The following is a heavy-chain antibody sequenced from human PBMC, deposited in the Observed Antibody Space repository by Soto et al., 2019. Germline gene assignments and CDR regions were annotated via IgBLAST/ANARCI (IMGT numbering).Heavy chain of an antibody. CDR1: GGSISSGGYY. D-gene: IGHD2-2*02. J-gene: IGHJ4*02. CDR3: ASAVVVPAAIGYYFDY. V-gene: IGHV4-31*03. CDR2: IYYSGST. Sequence: QVQLQESGPGLVKPSQTLSLTCTVSGGSISSGGYYWSWIRQHPGKGLEWIGYIYYSGSTYYNPSLNSRVTISVDTSKNQFSLKLSSVTAADTAVYYCASAVVVPAAIGYYFDYWGQGTLVTVSS.